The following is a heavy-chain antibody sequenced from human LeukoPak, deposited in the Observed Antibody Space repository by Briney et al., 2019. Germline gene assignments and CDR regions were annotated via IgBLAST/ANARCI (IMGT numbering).Heavy chain of an antibody. Sequence: SVKVSCKASGGTFSSYAISWVRQAPGQGLEWMGGIIPIFGTANYAQKFQGRVTITADESTSTPYMELSSLRSEDTAVYYCARAPLRGNNWFDPWGQGTLVTVSS. CDR3: ARAPLRGNNWFDP. D-gene: IGHD3-10*01. V-gene: IGHV1-69*01. CDR1: GGTFSSYA. J-gene: IGHJ5*02. CDR2: IIPIFGTA.